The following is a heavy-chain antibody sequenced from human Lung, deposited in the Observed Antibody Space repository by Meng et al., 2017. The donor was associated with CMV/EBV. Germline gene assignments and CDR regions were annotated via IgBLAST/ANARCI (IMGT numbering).Heavy chain of an antibody. J-gene: IGHJ6*02. CDR3: ARDGGLVVVPAAIRFDYYYYGMDV. Sequence: SLKISCAASGFIFSNYALYWVRQAPGKGLEWVSYISSSGSTIYYADSVKGRFTISRDNAKNSLYLQMNSLRAEDTAVYYCARDGGLVVVPAAIRFDYYYYGMDVXGQGXTVTVSS. CDR1: GFIFSNYA. D-gene: IGHD2-2*02. CDR2: ISSSGSTI. V-gene: IGHV3-48*03.